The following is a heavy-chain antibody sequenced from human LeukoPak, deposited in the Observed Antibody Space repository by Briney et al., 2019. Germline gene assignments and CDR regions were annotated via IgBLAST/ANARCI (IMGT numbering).Heavy chain of an antibody. D-gene: IGHD5-24*01. V-gene: IGHV1-18*01. Sequence: ASVKVSCKASGYTFTSYGISWVRQAPGQGLEWMGWISAYNGNTNYAQKLQGRVTMTTDTSTSTAYMELRSLRSEDTAVYYCARDAGGDGYNPHFDYWGQGTLVTVSS. J-gene: IGHJ4*02. CDR2: ISAYNGNT. CDR3: ARDAGGDGYNPHFDY. CDR1: GYTFTSYG.